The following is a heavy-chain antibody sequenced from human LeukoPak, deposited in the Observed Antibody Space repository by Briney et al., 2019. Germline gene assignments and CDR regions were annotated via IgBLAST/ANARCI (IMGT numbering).Heavy chain of an antibody. V-gene: IGHV5-51*01. D-gene: IGHD3-22*01. J-gene: IGHJ4*02. Sequence: GESLKISCKGSGYSFTSYWIGWVRLMPGKGLEWMGIIYPGDSDTRYSPSFQGQVTISADKSISTAYLQWSSLKASDTAMYYCARQSHYYDSSGSVDYWGQGTLVTVSS. CDR2: IYPGDSDT. CDR1: GYSFTSYW. CDR3: ARQSHYYDSSGSVDY.